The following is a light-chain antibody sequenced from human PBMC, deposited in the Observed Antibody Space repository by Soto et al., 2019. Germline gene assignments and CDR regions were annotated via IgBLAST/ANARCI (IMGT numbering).Light chain of an antibody. V-gene: IGLV2-14*01. CDR3: ASYTSSSPLV. Sequence: QSALAQPASVSGSPGQSITISCTGTSSDIGGFNYVSWYQQHPGKAPKLMIYDVRIRPSGVSNRFSGSKSGNTASLTISGLETEDDADYYCASYTSSSPLVFGRGTQLTVL. J-gene: IGLJ2*01. CDR2: DVR. CDR1: SSDIGGFNY.